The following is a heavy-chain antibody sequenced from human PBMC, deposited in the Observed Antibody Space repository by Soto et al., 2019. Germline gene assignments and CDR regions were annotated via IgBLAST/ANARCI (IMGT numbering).Heavy chain of an antibody. CDR1: GFTFSDFA. Sequence: LRLSCAASGFTFSDFAMTWVRQAPGKGLEWVSAISGGGGSTYYADSVKGRVTISRDNSKNTLYLQMNSLRAEDTAVYYCAKVSLGALTFTDYYYYGLDVWGQGTTVTVSS. CDR2: ISGGGGST. D-gene: IGHD1-26*01. CDR3: AKVSLGALTFTDYYYYGLDV. J-gene: IGHJ6*02. V-gene: IGHV3-23*01.